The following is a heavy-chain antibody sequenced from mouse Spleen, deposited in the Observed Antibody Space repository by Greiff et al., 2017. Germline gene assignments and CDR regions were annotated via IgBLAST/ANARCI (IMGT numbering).Heavy chain of an antibody. CDR1: GFTFSSYA. D-gene: IGHD2-1*01. V-gene: IGHV5-6-5*01. J-gene: IGHJ3*01. CDR2: ISSGGST. CDR3: ARGEGNPFAY. Sequence: EVKLVESGGGLVKPGGSLKLSCAASGFTFSSYAMSWVRQTPEKRLEWVASISSGGSTYYPDSVKGRFTISRDNARNILYLQMSSLRSEDTAMYYCARGEGNPFAYWGQGTLVTVSA.